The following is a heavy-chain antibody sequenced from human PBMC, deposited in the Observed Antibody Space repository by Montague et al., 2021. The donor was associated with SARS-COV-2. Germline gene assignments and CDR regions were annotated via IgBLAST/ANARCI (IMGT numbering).Heavy chain of an antibody. J-gene: IGHJ4*02. D-gene: IGHD3-9*01. Sequence: SETLSLTCSVSGGSFDRDNFFWGWIRQPPGKRLEWNGVISNGGRNFDTPSLQSRVTISVPTSRNQLSLNVKSVTAADTAVYYCARHRRYDVVTYYPDFWGQGILVTVSS. CDR3: ARHRRYDVVTYYPDF. V-gene: IGHV4-39*01. CDR1: GGSFDRDNFF. CDR2: ISNGGRN.